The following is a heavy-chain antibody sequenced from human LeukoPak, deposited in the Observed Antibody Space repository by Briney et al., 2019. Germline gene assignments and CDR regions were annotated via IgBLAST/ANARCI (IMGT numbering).Heavy chain of an antibody. CDR1: GDSVSSNRAA. CDR3: AASSGGFYS. CDR2: TYSRSTWFN. Sequence: SQTLSLTCAISGDSVSSNRAAWNWVRQSPSRGLEWLGRTYSRSTWFNNSAVSAQSRIVITADTSKNQFSLQLASVTPEDTAVYYCAASSGGFYSWGQGTLVTVSS. J-gene: IGHJ4*02. D-gene: IGHD2-15*01. V-gene: IGHV6-1*01.